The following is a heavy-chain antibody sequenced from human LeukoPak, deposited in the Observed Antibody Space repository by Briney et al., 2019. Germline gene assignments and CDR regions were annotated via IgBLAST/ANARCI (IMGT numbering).Heavy chain of an antibody. J-gene: IGHJ6*03. Sequence: ASVKVSCKASGYTFTTYTIHWVRQAPGQGLEWMGWINPNSGDTKYAQKFQGRVTMTRDTSISTAYMELTRLRSDDTAVYYCARGGLRVMVYRLYYMDVWGNGTTVTVSS. D-gene: IGHD2-8*01. CDR2: INPNSGDT. V-gene: IGHV1-2*02. CDR3: ARGGLRVMVYRLYYMDV. CDR1: GYTFTTYT.